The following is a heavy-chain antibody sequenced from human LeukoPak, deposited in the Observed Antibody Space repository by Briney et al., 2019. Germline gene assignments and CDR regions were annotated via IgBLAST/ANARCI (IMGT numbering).Heavy chain of an antibody. Sequence: ASVRVSCKASGDSFTSYGVFWVRQAPGQGLEWMGWISAFNVDTKNAQKFQDRITMTTETSTNTAYMELRSLKSDDTAVYYCASRGYFGYDYGNYFANWGQGMLVTVSS. D-gene: IGHD5-12*01. V-gene: IGHV1-18*01. J-gene: IGHJ4*02. CDR2: ISAFNVDT. CDR3: ASRGYFGYDYGNYFAN. CDR1: GDSFTSYG.